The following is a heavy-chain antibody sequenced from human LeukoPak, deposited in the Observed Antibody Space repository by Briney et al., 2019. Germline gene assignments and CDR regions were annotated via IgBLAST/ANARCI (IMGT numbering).Heavy chain of an antibody. D-gene: IGHD5-18*01. CDR1: GGTFSSYA. CDR3: ASVCDSYGYPGY. Sequence: SVKVSCKASGGTFSSYAISWVRQAPGQGLEWMGRIIPIFGTANYAQKFQGRVTITTDESTSTAYLQWSSLKASDTAMYYCASVCDSYGYPGYWGQGTLVTVSS. V-gene: IGHV1-69*05. CDR2: IIPIFGTA. J-gene: IGHJ4*02.